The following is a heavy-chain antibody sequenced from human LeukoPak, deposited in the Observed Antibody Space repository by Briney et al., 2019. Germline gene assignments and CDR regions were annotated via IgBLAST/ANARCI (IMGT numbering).Heavy chain of an antibody. J-gene: IGHJ4*02. CDR2: VTPGGGST. CDR1: GFTFSINP. Sequence: GGSLRLSCAASGFTFSINPMSWVRQAPGEGLEWVSAVTPGGGSTYYADSVRGRFTISRDNSKNTLFLQMNSLRAEDTAVYYCARRSSSYRGFDYWGLGTLVTVS. V-gene: IGHV3-23*01. CDR3: ARRSSSYRGFDY. D-gene: IGHD2-15*01.